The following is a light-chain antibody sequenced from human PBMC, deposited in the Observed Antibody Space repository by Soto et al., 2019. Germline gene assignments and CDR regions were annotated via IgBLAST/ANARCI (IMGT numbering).Light chain of an antibody. V-gene: IGKV4-1*01. CDR2: WAS. Sequence: DIVMTQSPDSLAVSLGEKATINCKSSQSVLYSSNNKNYLALYQQKPGQPPKLLIYWASTRESGVPDRFSGSGSGTDFTLTISSLQAEDVAVYYCQQYYSTLRTFGQGTKVEIK. CDR1: QSVLYSSNNKNY. CDR3: QQYYSTLRT. J-gene: IGKJ1*01.